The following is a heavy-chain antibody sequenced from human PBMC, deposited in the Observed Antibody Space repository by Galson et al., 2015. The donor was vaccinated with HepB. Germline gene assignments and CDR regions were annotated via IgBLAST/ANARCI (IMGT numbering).Heavy chain of an antibody. J-gene: IGHJ4*02. CDR2: IDWDDDK. D-gene: IGHD3-22*01. Sequence: PALVKPTQTLTPTCTFSGFSLSTSGMCASWIRQPPGKALGWLALIDWDDDKYYSTSLKTRLTISKDTSKNQVVLTMTNMDPVDTATYYCARLAWSSGYSRYDYFDYWGQGTLVTVSS. CDR3: ARLAWSSGYSRYDYFDY. CDR1: GFSLSTSGMC. V-gene: IGHV2-70*01.